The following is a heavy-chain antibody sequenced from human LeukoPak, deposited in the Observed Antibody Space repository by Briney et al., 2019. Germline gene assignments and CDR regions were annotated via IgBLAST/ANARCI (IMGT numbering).Heavy chain of an antibody. V-gene: IGHV3-11*01. D-gene: IGHD6-13*01. CDR1: GFIFSDYY. J-gene: IGHJ4*02. Sequence: GGSLRLSCAASGFIFSDYYMSWIRQAPGKGLEWISYVSDGGSTKYYADSVKGRFTISRDNDKNSLLLQMDSLRAEDTAIYYCARETGSTWNAPIDYWGQGILVTVSS. CDR2: VSDGGSTK. CDR3: ARETGSTWNAPIDY.